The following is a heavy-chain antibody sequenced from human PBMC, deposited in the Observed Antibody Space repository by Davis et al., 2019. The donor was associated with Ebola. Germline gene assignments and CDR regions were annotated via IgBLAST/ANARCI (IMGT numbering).Heavy chain of an antibody. D-gene: IGHD1-26*01. V-gene: IGHV3-21*04. J-gene: IGHJ2*01. CDR1: GFTFSSYS. CDR3: ARARSEWELLLYWYFDL. CDR2: ISSSSSYI. Sequence: GESLKISCAASGFTFSSYSMNWVRQAPGKGLEWVSYISSSSSYIYYADSVKGRFTISRDNAKNSLYLQMNSLRAEDTAVYYCARARSEWELLLYWYFDLWGRGTLVTVSS.